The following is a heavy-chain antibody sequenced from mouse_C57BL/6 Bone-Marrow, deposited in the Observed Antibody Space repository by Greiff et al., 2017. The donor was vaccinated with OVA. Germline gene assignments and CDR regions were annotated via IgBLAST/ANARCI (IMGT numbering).Heavy chain of an antibody. Sequence: QVQLQQSGPELVKPGASVKISCKASGYSFTSYYIHWVKQRPGQGLEWIGWIYPGSGNTKYNEKFKGKATLTADTSSSTAYMQLSSLTSEDSAVSYCAREPYYYGSSPYWYFDVWGTGTTVTVSS. CDR3: AREPYYYGSSPYWYFDV. D-gene: IGHD1-1*01. V-gene: IGHV1-66*01. CDR1: GYSFTSYY. J-gene: IGHJ1*03. CDR2: IYPGSGNT.